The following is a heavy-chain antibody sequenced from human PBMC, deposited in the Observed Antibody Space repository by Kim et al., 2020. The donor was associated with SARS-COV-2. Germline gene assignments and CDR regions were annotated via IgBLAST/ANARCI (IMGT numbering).Heavy chain of an antibody. CDR3: ARGGHPRIAAAPYPYYYYGMDV. CDR1: GGSISSSNW. J-gene: IGHJ6*02. V-gene: IGHV4-4*02. D-gene: IGHD6-13*01. CDR2: IYHSGST. Sequence: SETLSLTCAVSGGSISSSNWWSWVRQPPGKGLEWIGEIYHSGSTNYNPSLKSRVTISVDKSKNQFSLKLSSVTAADTAVYYCARGGHPRIAAAPYPYYYYGMDVWGQGTTVTVSS.